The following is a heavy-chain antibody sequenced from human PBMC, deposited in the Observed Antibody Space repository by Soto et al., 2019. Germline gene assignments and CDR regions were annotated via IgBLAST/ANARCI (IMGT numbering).Heavy chain of an antibody. D-gene: IGHD4-4*01. CDR1: GYTFTGYY. Sequence: ASVKVSCKASGYTFTGYYMHWVRQAPGQGLEWMGWINPNSGGTNYAQKFQGRVTMTRDTSISTVYMELSSLRGEDTAVYYCARGALTTLAYYYGMDVWGQGTTVTVSS. CDR3: ARGALTTLAYYYGMDV. CDR2: INPNSGGT. V-gene: IGHV1-2*02. J-gene: IGHJ6*02.